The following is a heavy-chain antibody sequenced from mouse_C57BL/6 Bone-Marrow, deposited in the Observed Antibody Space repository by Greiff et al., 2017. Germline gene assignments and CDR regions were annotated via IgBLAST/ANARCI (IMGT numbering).Heavy chain of an antibody. CDR3: ARRTVVADFDY. CDR1: GYTFTTYP. Sequence: VKLVESGAELVKPGASVKLSCKASGYTFTTYPIEWMKQNHGKSLEWIGNFHPYNDDTKYNEKFKGKATLTVEKSSSTVYLELSRLTSADSAVYYYARRTVVADFDYWGQGTTLTVSS. V-gene: IGHV1-47*01. D-gene: IGHD1-1*01. J-gene: IGHJ2*01. CDR2: FHPYNDDT.